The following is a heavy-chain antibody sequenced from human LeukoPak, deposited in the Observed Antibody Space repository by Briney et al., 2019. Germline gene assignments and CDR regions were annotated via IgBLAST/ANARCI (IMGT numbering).Heavy chain of an antibody. D-gene: IGHD5-18*01. J-gene: IGHJ4*02. CDR1: GFTFSSYE. CDR3: ARGTLGDSYGD. CDR2: ISSSGNTK. Sequence: GGSLRLSCAASGFTFSSYEMNWVRQAPGKGLEWVSYISSSGNTKYYADSVKGRFTISRDNAKNSLYLQMNSLRAEDTAVYYCARGTLGDSYGDWGQRTVVTVSS. V-gene: IGHV3-48*03.